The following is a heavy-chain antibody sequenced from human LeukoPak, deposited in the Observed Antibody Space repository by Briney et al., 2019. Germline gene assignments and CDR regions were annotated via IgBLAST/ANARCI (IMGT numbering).Heavy chain of an antibody. Sequence: GGSLRLSCAASGFTFSSYAMSWVRQAPGKGLGWVSAISGSGGSTYYADSVKGRFTISRDNSKNTLYLQMNSLRAEDTAVYYCAKSHLLLWFGELPNWFDPWGQGTLVTVSS. CDR1: GFTFSSYA. CDR3: AKSHLLLWFGELPNWFDP. V-gene: IGHV3-23*01. D-gene: IGHD3-10*01. J-gene: IGHJ5*02. CDR2: ISGSGGST.